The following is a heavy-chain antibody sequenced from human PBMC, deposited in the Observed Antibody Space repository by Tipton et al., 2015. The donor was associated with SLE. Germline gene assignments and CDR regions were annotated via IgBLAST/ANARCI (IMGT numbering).Heavy chain of an antibody. Sequence: TLSLTCTVSGGSISRSSYYWGWNRQPPGKGLEWIGYIYYSGSTYYNPSLKSRVTISVDTSKNQFSLKLSSVTAADTAVYYCARGDGFVPFDYWGQGTLVTVSS. CDR1: GGSISRSSYY. CDR3: ARGDGFVPFDY. CDR2: IYYSGST. V-gene: IGHV4-31*03. J-gene: IGHJ4*02. D-gene: IGHD5-24*01.